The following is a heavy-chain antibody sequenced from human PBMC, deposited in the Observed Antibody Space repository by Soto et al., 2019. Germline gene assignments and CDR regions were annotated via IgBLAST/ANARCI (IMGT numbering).Heavy chain of an antibody. D-gene: IGHD1-26*01. CDR3: ARWELRSGYFDY. Sequence: SETLSLTCTVSGGSVSSGSYYWSWIRQPPGKGLEWIGYIYYSGSTNYNPSLKSRVTISVDTSKNQFSLKLSSVTAADTAVYYCARWELRSGYFDYWGQGTLVTVSS. V-gene: IGHV4-61*01. CDR1: GGSVSSGSYY. J-gene: IGHJ4*02. CDR2: IYYSGST.